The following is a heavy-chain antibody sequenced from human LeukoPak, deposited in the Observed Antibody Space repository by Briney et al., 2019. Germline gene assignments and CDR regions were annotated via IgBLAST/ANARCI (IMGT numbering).Heavy chain of an antibody. D-gene: IGHD3/OR15-3a*01. V-gene: IGHV4-38-2*02. CDR3: ARQTGSGLFTLP. CDR1: GYSISNGYY. Sequence: SETLSLTCTVSGYSISNGYYWGWVRQPPGKGLEWIGSIYHSGSTYYNPSLKSRVTISIDTSNNQISLRLISVTATDTAMYYCARQTGSGLFTLPGGQGTLVTVSS. J-gene: IGHJ4*02. CDR2: IYHSGST.